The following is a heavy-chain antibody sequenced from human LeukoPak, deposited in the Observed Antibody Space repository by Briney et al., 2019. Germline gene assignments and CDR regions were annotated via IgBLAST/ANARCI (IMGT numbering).Heavy chain of an antibody. D-gene: IGHD6-19*01. CDR1: GFTFSSYM. V-gene: IGHV3-23*01. J-gene: IGHJ4*02. CDR3: AKDIAVAGYYFDY. Sequence: GGSLRLSCAASGFTFSSYMMTWVRQAPGKGLEWVSAISGSGGSTYYADSVKGRFTISRDNSKNTLYLQMNSLRAEDTAVYYCAKDIAVAGYYFDYWGQGTLVTVSS. CDR2: ISGSGGST.